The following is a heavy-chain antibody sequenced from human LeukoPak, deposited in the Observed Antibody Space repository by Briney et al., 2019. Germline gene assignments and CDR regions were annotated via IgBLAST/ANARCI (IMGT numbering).Heavy chain of an antibody. J-gene: IGHJ4*02. CDR3: AREHDRSGYSIGHYFDY. CDR2: IYTSGST. CDR1: GGSISSDSYY. V-gene: IGHV4-61*02. Sequence: SQTLSLTCTVSGGSISSDSYYWSWIRQPAGKGLEWIGRIYTSGSTNYNPSLKSRVTISVDTSKNQFSLKLSSVTAADTAVYYCAREHDRSGYSIGHYFDYWGQGTLVTVSS. D-gene: IGHD3-22*01.